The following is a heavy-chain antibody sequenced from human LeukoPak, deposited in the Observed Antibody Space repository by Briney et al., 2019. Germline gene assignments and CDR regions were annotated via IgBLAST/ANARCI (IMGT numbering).Heavy chain of an antibody. D-gene: IGHD3-22*01. V-gene: IGHV3-21*01. CDR3: ARDRPYYDTRGYYVTAFDL. CDR2: ISSSGSFI. J-gene: IGHJ3*01. Sequence: GGSLRLSCAASGFTFSSYSMNWVRQAPGEGLEWVSSISSSGSFIYYADSVKGRFTISRDNAKNTLYLQMDSLRAEDTAMYYCARDRPYYDTRGYYVTAFDLWGQGTMVTVSS. CDR1: GFTFSSYS.